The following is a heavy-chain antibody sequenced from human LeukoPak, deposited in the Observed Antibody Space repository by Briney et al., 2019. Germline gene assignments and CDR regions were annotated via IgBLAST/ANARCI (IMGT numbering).Heavy chain of an antibody. CDR2: IRRKGQSYST. CDR3: SRDGTKSDNSGFDI. Sequence: GGSLRLSCVAPGFIFSDYILDWVRQAPGKGLEWVGRIRRKGQSYSTEYAASVKDRISISRDDSKNSLFLDMYSLKTEDTAVYHCSRDGTKSDNSGFDIWGQGTMVTVSS. J-gene: IGHJ3*02. V-gene: IGHV3-72*01. CDR1: GFIFSDYI. D-gene: IGHD3-22*01.